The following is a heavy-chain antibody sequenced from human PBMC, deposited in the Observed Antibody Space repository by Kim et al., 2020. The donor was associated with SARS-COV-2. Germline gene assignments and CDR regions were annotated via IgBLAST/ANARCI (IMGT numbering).Heavy chain of an antibody. J-gene: IGHJ4*02. Sequence: YGPSFHSKVTISAGKSISTAYLQWSSLKASDTAMYYCARHSSGDYAGVDYWGQGTLVTVSS. V-gene: IGHV5-51*01. D-gene: IGHD4-17*01. CDR3: ARHSSGDYAGVDY.